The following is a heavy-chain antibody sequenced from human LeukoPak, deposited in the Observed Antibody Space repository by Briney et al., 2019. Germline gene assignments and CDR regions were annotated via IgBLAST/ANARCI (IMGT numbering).Heavy chain of an antibody. CDR3: ARDQYDILTESYFDY. Sequence: ASVKVSCKASGGTFSNYAISWVRQAPGQGLEWMGGIIPMFGTPNYAQKFQGRVTITADKSTSTAYMELSSLRSEDTAVYYCARDQYDILTESYFDYWGQGTLVTVSS. CDR2: IIPMFGTP. CDR1: GGTFSNYA. V-gene: IGHV1-69*06. D-gene: IGHD3-9*01. J-gene: IGHJ4*02.